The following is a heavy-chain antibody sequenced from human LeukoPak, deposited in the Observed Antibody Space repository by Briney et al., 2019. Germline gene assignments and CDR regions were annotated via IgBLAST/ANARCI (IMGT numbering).Heavy chain of an antibody. CDR2: MNPNSGNT. J-gene: IGHJ4*02. Sequence: GASVKVSCKASGYTFTGYYMHWVRQATGQGLEWMGWMNPNSGNTGYAQKFQGRVTMTRNTSISTAYMELSSLRSEDTAVYYCARSITMVRGVVDYWGQGTLVTVSS. CDR1: GYTFTGYY. V-gene: IGHV1-8*02. D-gene: IGHD3-10*01. CDR3: ARSITMVRGVVDY.